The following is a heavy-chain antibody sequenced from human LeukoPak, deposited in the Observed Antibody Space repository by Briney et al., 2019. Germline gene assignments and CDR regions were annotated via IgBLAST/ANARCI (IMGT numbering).Heavy chain of an antibody. CDR2: ISSSGNYI. CDR1: GFTFSSYS. J-gene: IGHJ3*02. Sequence: PGGSLRLSCAASGFTFSSYSVNWVRQAPGKGLEWVSSISSSGNYIEYADSVKGRFTISRDNAKNSLYLQMNSLRAEDTAVYYCAREGPITGDAFDIWGQGTMVTVSS. V-gene: IGHV3-21*01. CDR3: AREGPITGDAFDI. D-gene: IGHD1-20*01.